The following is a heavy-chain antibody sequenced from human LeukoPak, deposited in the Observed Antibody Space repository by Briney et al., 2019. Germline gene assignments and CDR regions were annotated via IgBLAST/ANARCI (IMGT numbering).Heavy chain of an antibody. CDR3: ARNIVGATRDAFDI. Sequence: ASVKVSCKASGYTFTNNYLHWVRQAPGQGLEWMGMIYPRDGSTSYAQNFQGRVTVTRDTSTTTAYMELSSLRSEDTAVYYCARNIVGATRDAFDIWGQGTMVTVSS. V-gene: IGHV1-46*01. CDR2: IYPRDGST. CDR1: GYTFTNNY. D-gene: IGHD1-26*01. J-gene: IGHJ3*02.